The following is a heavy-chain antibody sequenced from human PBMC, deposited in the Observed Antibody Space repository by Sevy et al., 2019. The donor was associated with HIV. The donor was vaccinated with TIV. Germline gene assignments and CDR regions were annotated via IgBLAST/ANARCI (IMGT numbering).Heavy chain of an antibody. J-gene: IGHJ6*02. V-gene: IGHV1-2*02. Sequence: ASVKVSCKASGYSFTGYFMHWVRQAPGQGPEYMGWINPDSGGTNYAQKFQGRVTMTRDTSIRTAYMELSRLRSDDTAVYYCASCLGEYYYYGMDVWGQGTTVTVSS. CDR2: INPDSGGT. CDR3: ASCLGEYYYYGMDV. D-gene: IGHD3-16*01. CDR1: GYSFTGYF.